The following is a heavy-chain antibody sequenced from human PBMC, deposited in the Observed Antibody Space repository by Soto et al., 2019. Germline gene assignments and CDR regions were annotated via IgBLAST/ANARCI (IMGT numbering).Heavy chain of an antibody. D-gene: IGHD3-10*01. CDR2: IYYSGST. CDR3: ARSPANRQGLPSPRVSRGVPAFDI. Sequence: SETLSLTCTVSGGSISSSSYYWGWIRQPPGKGLEWIGSIYYSGSTYYNPSLKSRVTISVDTSKNQFSLKLSSVTAADTAVYYCARSPANRQGLPSPRVSRGVPAFDIWGQGTMVTVSS. J-gene: IGHJ3*02. V-gene: IGHV4-39*01. CDR1: GGSISSSSYY.